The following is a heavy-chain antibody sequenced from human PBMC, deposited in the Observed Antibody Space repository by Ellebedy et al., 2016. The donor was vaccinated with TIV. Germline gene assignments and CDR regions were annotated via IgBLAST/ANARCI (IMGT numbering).Heavy chain of an antibody. CDR2: INQDGSEK. J-gene: IGHJ4*02. CDR3: ARGPDFEG. V-gene: IGHV3-7*03. Sequence: GESLKISCTASGFTFSNYWMHWVRQAPGKGLEWVANINQDGSEKYCVDSVKGRFTISRDNAKNSLYLQMNSLRVEDAAVYFCARGPDFEGWGQGTLVTVSS. D-gene: IGHD3-3*01. CDR1: GFTFSNYW.